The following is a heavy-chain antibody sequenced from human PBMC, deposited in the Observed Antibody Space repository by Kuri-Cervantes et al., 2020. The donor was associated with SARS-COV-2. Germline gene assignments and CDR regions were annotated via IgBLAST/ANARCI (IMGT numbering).Heavy chain of an antibody. V-gene: IGHV3-30*04. D-gene: IGHD1-26*01. CDR3: ARSYSGSYLGPFDY. Sequence: GGSLRLSCAASGFTFSSYAMHWVRQAPGKGLEWVAVISYDGSNKYYADSVKGRFTISRDNSKNTLYLQMNSLRAEDTAVYYCARSYSGSYLGPFDYWGQGTLVTSYS. CDR1: GFTFSSYA. J-gene: IGHJ4*02. CDR2: ISYDGSNK.